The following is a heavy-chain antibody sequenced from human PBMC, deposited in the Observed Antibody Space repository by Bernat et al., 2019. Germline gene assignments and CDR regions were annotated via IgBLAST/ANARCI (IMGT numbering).Heavy chain of an antibody. D-gene: IGHD3-16*01. CDR3: ARDSRGTLTHAFDY. J-gene: IGHJ4*02. V-gene: IGHV3-23*01. Sequence: EVQLLESGGGLVQPGGSLRLSCAASGFTFSTYALSWVRQAPGKGLEWVSGISGAGGATWYADSVKGRFTISRDNSENMLYLQMNSLRAEDTAVYYCARDSRGTLTHAFDYWGQGTLVTVSS. CDR2: ISGAGGAT. CDR1: GFTFSTYA.